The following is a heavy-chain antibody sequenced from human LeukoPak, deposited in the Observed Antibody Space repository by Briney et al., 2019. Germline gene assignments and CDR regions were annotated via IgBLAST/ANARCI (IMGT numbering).Heavy chain of an antibody. D-gene: IGHD3-22*01. CDR2: IYHSGST. J-gene: IGHJ4*02. CDR3: ASYDSSGYYYFDY. V-gene: IGHV4-38-2*01. Sequence: SETLSLTCAVSGYSISSGYYWGWIRQPPRKGLEWIGSIYHSGSTYYNPSLKSRVTISVDTSKNQFSLKLSSVTAAGTAVYYCASYDSSGYYYFDYWGQGTLVTVSS. CDR1: GYSISSGYY.